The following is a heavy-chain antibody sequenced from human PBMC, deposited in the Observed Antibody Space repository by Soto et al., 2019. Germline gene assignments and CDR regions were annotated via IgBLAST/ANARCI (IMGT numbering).Heavy chain of an antibody. CDR1: GGSISSYY. Sequence: QVQLQESGPGLVKPSETLSLTCTVSGGSISSYYWSWIRQPPGKGLEWSGYIYYSGSTNYNPSLTIRVPLXXAXSXXQFYLKPSSVTAADTAVYYCARGGRTVPTLYGMDVWGQGTTVTVSS. V-gene: IGHV4-59*01. CDR2: IYYSGST. CDR3: ARGGRTVPTLYGMDV. D-gene: IGHD4-17*01. J-gene: IGHJ6*02.